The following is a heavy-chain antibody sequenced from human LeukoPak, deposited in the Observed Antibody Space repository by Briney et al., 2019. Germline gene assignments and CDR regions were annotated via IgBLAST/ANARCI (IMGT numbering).Heavy chain of an antibody. CDR3: AIEYYYYMDV. CDR1: GFTFTSNA. Sequence: GGSLRLSCAASGFTFTSNAVSWVRQAPGKGLEWVSTISASGGSIYYAGSVKGRFTISRDISKNTLYLQMNSLRAEDTAVYHCAIEYYYYMDVWGEGTTVTVSS. J-gene: IGHJ6*03. CDR2: ISASGGSI. V-gene: IGHV3-23*01.